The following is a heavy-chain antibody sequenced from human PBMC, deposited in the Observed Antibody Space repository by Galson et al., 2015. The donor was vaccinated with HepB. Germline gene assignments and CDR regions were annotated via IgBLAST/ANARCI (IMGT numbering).Heavy chain of an antibody. J-gene: IGHJ4*02. CDR3: ARGDTPSYYFED. V-gene: IGHV3-69-1*01. CDR1: GFAFSDNN. Sequence: SLRLSCAASGFAFSDNNMNWVRQSPGKGLEWVASIGSTFYIYYGDSVKGRFTISRDNAKNSVYLQMNSLRAEDSAVYYCARGDTPSYYFEDWGQGTLVSVSP. CDR2: IGSTFYI.